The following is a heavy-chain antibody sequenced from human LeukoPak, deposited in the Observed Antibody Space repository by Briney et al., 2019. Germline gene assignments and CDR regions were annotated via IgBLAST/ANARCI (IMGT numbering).Heavy chain of an antibody. CDR1: AFTFSNYW. CDR2: IKEDGSEI. Sequence: GGSLRLSCAASAFTFSNYWMSWVRQAPGKGLEWVANIKEDGSEINYVDSVKGRFTIPRDNAKNSLYPQMNSLRVDDTAVYYCARDRGYSTFDFWGQGTLVTVSS. J-gene: IGHJ4*02. V-gene: IGHV3-7*01. D-gene: IGHD4-23*01. CDR3: ARDRGYSTFDF.